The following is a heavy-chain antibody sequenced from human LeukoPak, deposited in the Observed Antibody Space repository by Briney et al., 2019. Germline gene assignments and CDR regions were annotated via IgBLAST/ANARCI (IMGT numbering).Heavy chain of an antibody. V-gene: IGHV4-59*01. CDR1: GGSISSYY. D-gene: IGHD6-19*01. J-gene: IGHJ4*02. CDR3: AREASSGWYADFDY. CDR2: IYYSGST. Sequence: SETLSLTCTVSGGSISSYYWSWIRQPPGKGLEWIGYIYYSGSTNYNPSLKSQVTISVDTSKNQFSLKLSSVTAADTAVYYCAREASSGWYADFDYWGQGTLVTVSS.